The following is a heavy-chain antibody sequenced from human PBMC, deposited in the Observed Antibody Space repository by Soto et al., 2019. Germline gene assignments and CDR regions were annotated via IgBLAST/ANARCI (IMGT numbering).Heavy chain of an antibody. Sequence: GGSLRLSCAASGFTFISAWMNWFRHSAVKWLEWVVRIKTKSDGWTTDYTAPVKGRCTISRDDSKNTLYLEMNRLKNEDTGVYYCATDPAQLTASGAPLEYYYYGMDVWGQGTTVTVSS. CDR2: IKTKSDGWTT. CDR3: ATDPAQLTASGAPLEYYYYGMDV. V-gene: IGHV3-15*01. D-gene: IGHD6-13*01. J-gene: IGHJ6*02. CDR1: GFTFISAW.